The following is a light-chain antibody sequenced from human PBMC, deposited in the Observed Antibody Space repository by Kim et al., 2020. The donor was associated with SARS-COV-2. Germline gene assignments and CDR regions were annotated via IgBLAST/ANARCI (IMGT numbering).Light chain of an antibody. V-gene: IGKV3-20*01. CDR3: QQYGSSPPYT. J-gene: IGKJ2*01. CDR1: QSVSSSY. Sequence: PGERATRSCRASQSVSSSYLAWYQQKPGQAPRLLIYGASSRATGIPDRFSGSGSGTDFTLTISRLEPEDCAVYYCQQYGSSPPYTFGQGTKLEI. CDR2: GAS.